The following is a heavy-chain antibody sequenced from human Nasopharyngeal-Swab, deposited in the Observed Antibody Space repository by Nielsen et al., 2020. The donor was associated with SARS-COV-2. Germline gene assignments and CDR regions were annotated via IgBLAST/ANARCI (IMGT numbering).Heavy chain of an antibody. CDR1: GFSFSEYY. J-gene: IGHJ1*01. D-gene: IGHD5-24*01. CDR3: ARSVETIHH. V-gene: IGHV3-11*04. CDR2: ISSSGSIT. Sequence: GGSLRLSCAASGFSFSEYYMSWIRQAPGKGLEWISDISSSGSITHYADSMKGRFTISRDNAKKSLYLQMNSLRAEDTAVYYCARSVETIHHWGQGSLVTVSS.